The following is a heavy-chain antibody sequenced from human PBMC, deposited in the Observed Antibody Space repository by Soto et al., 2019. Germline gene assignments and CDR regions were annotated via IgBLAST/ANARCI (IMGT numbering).Heavy chain of an antibody. J-gene: IGHJ2*01. CDR3: FFSSRRRHTRYRSGLGIPAEPLSDL. CDR2: ISVSGGST. Sequence: PGKGLEWVSAISVSGGSTYYADSAQGRFTISRDNSKNTLYLQMNSLRAEDTAVYYFFFSSRRRHTRYRSGLGIPAEPLSDL. D-gene: IGHD2-15*01. V-gene: IGHV3-23*01.